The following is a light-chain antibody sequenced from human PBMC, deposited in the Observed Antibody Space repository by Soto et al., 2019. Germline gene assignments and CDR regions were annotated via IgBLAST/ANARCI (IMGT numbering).Light chain of an antibody. J-gene: IGKJ1*01. CDR2: KAS. V-gene: IGKV1-5*03. CDR3: QQYNTYST. Sequence: DIQMTQSPSTLSASVGDRVTITCRASQSISSWLAWYQQKPGKAPKLLIHKASDLESGVPSRFSGSGSGTEFILTISSLQPDDFATYYCQQYNTYSTFGQGTKVEIK. CDR1: QSISSW.